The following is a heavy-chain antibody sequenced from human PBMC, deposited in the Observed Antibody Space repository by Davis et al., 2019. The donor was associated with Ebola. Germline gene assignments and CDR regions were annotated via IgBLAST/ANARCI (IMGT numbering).Heavy chain of an antibody. CDR3: ARVRGPGVELRWFDP. J-gene: IGHJ5*02. CDR1: GYTFISYG. Sequence: AASVKVSCKASGYTFISYGISWVRQAPGQGLEWMGWISAYNGNTNYAQKLQGRVTMTTDTSTSTAYMELRSLRSDDTAVYYCARVRGPGVELRWFDPWGQGTLVTVSS. CDR2: ISAYNGNT. V-gene: IGHV1-18*01. D-gene: IGHD1-7*01.